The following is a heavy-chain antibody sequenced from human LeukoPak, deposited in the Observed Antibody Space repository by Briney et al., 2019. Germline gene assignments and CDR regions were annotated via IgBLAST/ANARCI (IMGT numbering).Heavy chain of an antibody. V-gene: IGHV3-30*04. D-gene: IGHD2-2*01. CDR3: ARDAPAAQGSLDY. CDR1: GFTFSSYA. J-gene: IGHJ4*02. Sequence: GGSLRLSCAASGFTFSSYAMHWVRQAPGKGLEWVAVISYDGSNKYYADSVKGRFTISRDNSKNTLYLQMNSLRAEDTAVYYCARDAPAAQGSLDYWGQGTLVTVSS. CDR2: ISYDGSNK.